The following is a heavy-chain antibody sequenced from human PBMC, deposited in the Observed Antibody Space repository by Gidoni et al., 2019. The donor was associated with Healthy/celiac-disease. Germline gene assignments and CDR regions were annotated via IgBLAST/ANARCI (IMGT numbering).Heavy chain of an antibody. CDR2: ISYDGSNK. CDR3: AKELYSNYGDY. CDR1: GFTFSSYG. V-gene: IGHV3-30*18. Sequence: QVQLVASGGGVVQPGSSLSLTCPASGFTFSSYGMHWVRQAPGKGLEWVAVISYDGSNKYYADSVKGRFTISRDNSKNTLYLQMNSLRAEDTAVYYCAKELYSNYGDYWGQGTLVTVSS. J-gene: IGHJ4*02. D-gene: IGHD2-2*02.